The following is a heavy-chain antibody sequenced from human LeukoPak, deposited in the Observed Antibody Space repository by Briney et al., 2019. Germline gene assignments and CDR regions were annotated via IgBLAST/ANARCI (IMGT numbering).Heavy chain of an antibody. CDR3: ARESVKFSGTLDY. V-gene: IGHV1-8*01. CDR2: MNPYSAST. CDR1: GYTFASHD. J-gene: IGHJ4*02. Sequence: ASVKVSCKASGYTFASHDIIWVRQAPGQGLEWMGWMNPYSASTGYAQMFQDRVTMTSDTSVSTAYMELSSLRSEDTAVYFCARESVKFSGTLDYWGQGTLVTVSS. D-gene: IGHD1-26*01.